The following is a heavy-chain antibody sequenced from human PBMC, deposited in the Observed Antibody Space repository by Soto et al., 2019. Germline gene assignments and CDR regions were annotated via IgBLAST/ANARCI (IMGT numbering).Heavy chain of an antibody. CDR2: ISAYNGNT. V-gene: IGHV1-18*01. D-gene: IGHD3-10*01. CDR3: ARDHVLLWFGELPSGYYYGMDV. CDR1: GYTFTSYG. J-gene: IGHJ6*02. Sequence: QVQLVQSGAEVKKPGASVKVSCKASGYTFTSYGISWVRQAPGQGLEWMGWISAYNGNTNYAQKLQGRVTMTTDTSKSTAYMELRRLRSDDTAVYYCARDHVLLWFGELPSGYYYGMDVWGQGTTVTVSS.